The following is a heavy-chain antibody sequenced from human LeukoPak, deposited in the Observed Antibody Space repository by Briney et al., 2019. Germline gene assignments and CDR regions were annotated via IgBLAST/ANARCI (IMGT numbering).Heavy chain of an antibody. CDR1: GYSISSGYY. CDR2: IYHSGST. D-gene: IGHD3-3*01. CDR3: ARAPNYDSWSGYLDY. Sequence: SETLSLTCTVSGYSISSGYYWGWIRQPPGKGLEWIGSIYHSGSTYYNPSLKSRVTISVDTSKNQFSLKLSSVTAADTAVYYCARAPNYDSWSGYLDYWGQGTLVTVSS. V-gene: IGHV4-38-2*02. J-gene: IGHJ4*02.